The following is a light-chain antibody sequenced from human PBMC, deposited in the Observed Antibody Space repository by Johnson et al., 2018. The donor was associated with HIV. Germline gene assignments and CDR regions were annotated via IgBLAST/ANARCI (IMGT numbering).Light chain of an antibody. CDR2: ENN. J-gene: IGLJ1*01. V-gene: IGLV1-51*02. Sequence: TQPPSVPAAPGQKVTISCSGSSSNLGNNYVSWYQQLPGTAPKLLIYENNKRSSGIPDRFSGSKSGTSATLGITGLQTGDEADYYCGTWGGVFGTGTKVAVL. CDR3: GTWGGV. CDR1: SSNLGNNY.